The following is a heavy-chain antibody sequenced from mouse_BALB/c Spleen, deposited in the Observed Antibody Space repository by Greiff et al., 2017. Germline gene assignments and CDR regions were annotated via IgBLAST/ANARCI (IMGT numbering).Heavy chain of an antibody. CDR1: GFTFSDFY. D-gene: IGHD2-1*01. Sequence: EVKVVESGGGLVQPGGSLRLSCATSGFTFSDFYMEWVRQPPGKRLEWIAASGNKANDYTTEYSASVKGRFIVSRDTSQSILYLQMNALRAEDTAIYYCARDLYYGNYWFAYWGQGTLVTVSA. CDR2: SGNKANDYTT. CDR3: ARDLYYGNYWFAY. J-gene: IGHJ3*01. V-gene: IGHV7-1*02.